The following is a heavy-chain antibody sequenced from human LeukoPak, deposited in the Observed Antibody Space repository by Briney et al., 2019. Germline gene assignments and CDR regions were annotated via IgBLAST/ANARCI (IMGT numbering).Heavy chain of an antibody. D-gene: IGHD3-16*01. Sequence: PSETLSLTCTVSGGSISSGGYYWSWIRQHPGKGLEWIGYIYYSGSTYYNPSLKSRVTISVDTSKNQFSLKLSSVTAVDTAVYYCARENGGGYYYGMDVWGQGTTVTVSS. V-gene: IGHV4-31*03. J-gene: IGHJ6*02. CDR2: IYYSGST. CDR3: ARENGGGYYYGMDV. CDR1: GGSISSGGYY.